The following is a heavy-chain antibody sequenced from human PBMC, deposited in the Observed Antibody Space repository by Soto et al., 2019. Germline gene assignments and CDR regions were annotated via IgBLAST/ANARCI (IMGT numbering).Heavy chain of an antibody. Sequence: PSETLSLTCTVSGGSISSSSYYWGWIRQPPGKGLEWIGSIYYSGSTHYNPSLKSRVTISVDTSKNQFSLKLSSVTAADTAVYYCARRSGIAAQPGRIPWFDPWGQGTLVTVSS. CDR1: GGSISSSSYY. J-gene: IGHJ5*02. V-gene: IGHV4-39*01. CDR2: IYYSGST. CDR3: ARRSGIAAQPGRIPWFDP. D-gene: IGHD6-13*01.